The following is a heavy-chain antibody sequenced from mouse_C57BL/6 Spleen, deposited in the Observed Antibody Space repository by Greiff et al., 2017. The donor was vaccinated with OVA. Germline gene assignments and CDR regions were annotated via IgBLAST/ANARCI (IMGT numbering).Heavy chain of an antibody. CDR3: TKGGIYPDFGY. V-gene: IGHV1-15*01. Sequence: QVHVKQSGAELVRPGASVTLSCKASGYTFTDYEMHWVKQTPVHGLEWIGAIDPETGGTAYNQKFKGKAILTADKSSSTAYMELRSLTSEDSAVYYCTKGGIYPDFGYWGQGTTLTVSS. D-gene: IGHD2-1*01. CDR1: GYTFTDYE. CDR2: IDPETGGT. J-gene: IGHJ2*01.